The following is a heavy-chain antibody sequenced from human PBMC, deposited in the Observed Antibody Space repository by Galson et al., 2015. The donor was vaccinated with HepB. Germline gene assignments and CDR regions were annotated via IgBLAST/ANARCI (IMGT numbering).Heavy chain of an antibody. CDR3: AKSWGSSTSFRSYYYYYMDV. CDR1: GFTFSSYA. D-gene: IGHD2-2*01. J-gene: IGHJ6*03. CDR2: ISGSGGST. Sequence: SLRLSCAASGFTFSSYAMSWVRQAPGKGLEWVSAISGSGGSTYYADSVKGRFTISRDNSKNTLYLQMNSLRAEDTAVYYCAKSWGSSTSFRSYYYYYMDVWGKGTTVTVSS. V-gene: IGHV3-23*01.